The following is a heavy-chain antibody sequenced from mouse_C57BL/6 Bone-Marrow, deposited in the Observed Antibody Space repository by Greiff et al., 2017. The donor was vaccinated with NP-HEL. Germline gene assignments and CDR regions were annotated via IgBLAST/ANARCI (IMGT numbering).Heavy chain of an antibody. V-gene: IGHV6-3*01. Sequence: EVQLQESGGGLVQPGGSMKLSCVASGFTFSNYWMNWVRQSPEKGLEWVAQIRLKSDNYATHYAESVKGRFTISRDDSKSSVYLQMNNLRAEDTGIYYCTGGGSNYFYAMDYWGQGTSVTVSS. CDR1: GFTFSNYW. D-gene: IGHD2-5*01. CDR2: IRLKSDNYAT. CDR3: TGGGSNYFYAMDY. J-gene: IGHJ4*01.